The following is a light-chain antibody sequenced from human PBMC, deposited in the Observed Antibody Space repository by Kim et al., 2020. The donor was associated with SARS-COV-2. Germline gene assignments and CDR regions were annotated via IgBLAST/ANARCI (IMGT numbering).Light chain of an antibody. CDR2: KAS. CDR1: QSINTW. J-gene: IGKJ1*01. Sequence: DIQMTQSPATVSASVGDRVTITCRASQSINTWLAWYQHKPGKAPKLLIYKASNLKSGVPSRFSGSGSGTEFTLTISSLQPDDFGTYYCQEYNVYSWTFGQGTKVDIK. CDR3: QEYNVYSWT. V-gene: IGKV1-5*03.